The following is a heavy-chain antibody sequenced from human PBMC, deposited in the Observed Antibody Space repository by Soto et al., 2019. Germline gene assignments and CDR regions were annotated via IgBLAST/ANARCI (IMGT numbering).Heavy chain of an antibody. CDR3: AKDDAPTTPSTFDA. V-gene: IGHV3-23*01. D-gene: IGHD2-15*01. CDR2: ISASGIST. CDR1: GFTFNKYA. Sequence: GGSLRLSCAASGFTFNKYAMNWVRRAPGKGLEWVSAISASGISTYYADSVKGRFTISRDTSRNTLSLQMNSLRAEDTAVYYCAKDDAPTTPSTFDAWGQRAPVTVSS. J-gene: IGHJ4*02.